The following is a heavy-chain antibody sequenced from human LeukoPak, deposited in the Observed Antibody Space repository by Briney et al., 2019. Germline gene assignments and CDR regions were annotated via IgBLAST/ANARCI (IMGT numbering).Heavy chain of an antibody. CDR2: IYTGGST. V-gene: IGHV4-4*07. CDR1: GGSISSYY. CDR3: ARDAYSTYCSSTSCYDYYYYGMDV. Sequence: PSETLSLTCTVSGGSISSYYWSWIRQPAGKGLEWIGRIYTGGSTNYNPSLKSRVTMSVDTSKNQFSLKLSSVTAADTAVYYCARDAYSTYCSSTSCYDYYYYGMDVWGQGTTVTVSS. J-gene: IGHJ6*02. D-gene: IGHD2-2*01.